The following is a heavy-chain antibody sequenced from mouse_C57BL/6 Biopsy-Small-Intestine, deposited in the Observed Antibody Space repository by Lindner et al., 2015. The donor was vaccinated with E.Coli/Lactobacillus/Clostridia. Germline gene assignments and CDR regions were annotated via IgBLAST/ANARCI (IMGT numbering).Heavy chain of an antibody. D-gene: IGHD1-1*01. CDR2: IRSGSSTI. Sequence: VQLQESGGGLVKPGGSLKLSCAASGFTFSDYGMHWVRQTPEKGLEWVAYIRSGSSTIYYADTVKGRFTISRDNAKNTLFLQMTSLWSEDTAMYYCARPRFYALDYWGQGTSVTVSS. J-gene: IGHJ4*01. CDR3: ARPRFYALDY. CDR1: GFTFSDYG. V-gene: IGHV5-17*01.